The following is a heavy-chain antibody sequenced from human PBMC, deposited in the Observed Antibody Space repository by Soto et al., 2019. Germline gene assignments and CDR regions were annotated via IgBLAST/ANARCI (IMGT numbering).Heavy chain of an antibody. J-gene: IGHJ4*02. V-gene: IGHV3-23*01. CDR1: GFTFSSYA. Sequence: EVQLLESGGGLVQPGGSLRLSCAASGFTFSSYAMSWVRQASGKGLEWVSTISSSGSSTYYADSVKGRFIISRDNSKNTLYLQMNSLRVEDTAVYYCAKGGDTFDYWGQGTLVTVSS. D-gene: IGHD3-9*01. CDR2: ISSSGSST. CDR3: AKGGDTFDY.